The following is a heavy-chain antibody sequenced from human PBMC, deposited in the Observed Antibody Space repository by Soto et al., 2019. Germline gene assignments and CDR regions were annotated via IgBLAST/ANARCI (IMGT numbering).Heavy chain of an antibody. Sequence: QVHLVESGEALVKPGGSLRLSCAASGFTFSDYYISWVRQAPGRGLEWLSYISQTGAYTNYADSVRGRFTISRDNAKNSLYLQMNSLRAEDTAIYYCTSAERGKTGVRVWGQGTLVTVSS. J-gene: IGHJ4*02. CDR1: GFTFSDYY. V-gene: IGHV3-11*06. CDR3: TSAERGKTGVRV. CDR2: ISQTGAYT. D-gene: IGHD1-1*01.